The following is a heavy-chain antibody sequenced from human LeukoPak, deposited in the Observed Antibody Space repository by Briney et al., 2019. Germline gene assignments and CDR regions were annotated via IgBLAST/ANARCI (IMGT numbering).Heavy chain of an antibody. J-gene: IGHJ4*02. V-gene: IGHV4-31*03. Sequence: PSETLSLTCTVSGGSISSGGYYWSWIRQHPGKGLEWIGYIYYSGSTYYNPSLKSRVTISVDTSKNQFSLKLSSVTAADTAVYYCASTVDTAMAKGDYWGQGTLVTVSS. CDR2: IYYSGST. D-gene: IGHD5-18*01. CDR1: GGSISSGGYY. CDR3: ASTVDTAMAKGDY.